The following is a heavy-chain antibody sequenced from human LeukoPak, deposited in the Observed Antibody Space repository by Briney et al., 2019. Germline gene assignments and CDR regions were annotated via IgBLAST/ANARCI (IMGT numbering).Heavy chain of an antibody. CDR3: ARGSHRLYDYVWGTYESKDY. Sequence: ASLKVSCKASGYTFTNYGISWVRQAPGQGLGWMGWISGYNANTNYVQKFQGRVTMTTDTSTHTAYMELRSLRSDDTAVYYCARGSHRLYDYVWGTYESKDYWGQGTLVTVSS. CDR1: GYTFTNYG. J-gene: IGHJ4*02. CDR2: ISGYNANT. D-gene: IGHD3-16*01. V-gene: IGHV1-18*01.